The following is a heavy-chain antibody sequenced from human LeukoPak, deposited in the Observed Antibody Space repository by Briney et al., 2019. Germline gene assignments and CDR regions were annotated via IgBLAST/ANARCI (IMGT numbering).Heavy chain of an antibody. CDR3: ATGGYSYGSLFDY. D-gene: IGHD5-18*01. Sequence: ASVKVSCKVSGYTLTELSMHWVRQAPGKGPEWMGGFDPEDGETIYAQKFQGRVTMTEDTSTDTAYMELSSLRSEDTAVYYCATGGYSYGSLFDYWGQVTLVTVSS. CDR2: FDPEDGET. V-gene: IGHV1-24*01. CDR1: GYTLTELS. J-gene: IGHJ4*02.